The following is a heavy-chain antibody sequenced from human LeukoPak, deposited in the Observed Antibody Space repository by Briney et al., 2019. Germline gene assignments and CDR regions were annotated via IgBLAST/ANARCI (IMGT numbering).Heavy chain of an antibody. CDR1: SGTFSNSSYF. CDR2: IYYSGST. CDR3: ARHIVRTTMLIEY. D-gene: IGHD3-16*01. V-gene: IGHV4-39*01. Sequence: PSETLSLTCNVSSGTFSNSSYFWGWIRQPPGNGLEWIGNIYYSGSTHYNPSLKSRLTISVDTSRSQFSLRLSSVTAADTAVYYCARHIVRTTMLIEYWGQGILVTVSS. J-gene: IGHJ4*02.